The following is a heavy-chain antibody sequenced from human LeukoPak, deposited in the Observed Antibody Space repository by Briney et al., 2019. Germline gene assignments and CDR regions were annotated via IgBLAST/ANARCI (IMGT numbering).Heavy chain of an antibody. J-gene: IGHJ4*02. CDR2: INYSGIT. Sequence: FSSAASGFTFSSYAMSWVRQAPGKGLEWIGDINYSGITNYDPSLKSRVTISVDTSTNQFSLRLTSVTAADTAVYYCARQKPSTFRQYGRGRPFDYWGQGTLVTVSS. V-gene: IGHV4-34*01. D-gene: IGHD2-15*01. CDR1: GFTFSSYA. CDR3: ARQKPSTFRQYGRGRPFDY.